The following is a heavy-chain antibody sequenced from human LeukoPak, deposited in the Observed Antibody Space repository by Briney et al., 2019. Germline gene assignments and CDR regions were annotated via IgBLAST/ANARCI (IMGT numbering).Heavy chain of an antibody. J-gene: IGHJ3*02. CDR3: ARDVVVPAAILPRAFDI. D-gene: IGHD2-2*02. CDR1: GGSFSGNY. Sequence: SETLSLTCAVYGGSFSGNYWSWIRQPPGKGLEWIGQIHHTGSTNYNPSLKSRVTISVDTSKNQFSLKLSSVTAADTAVYYCARDVVVPAAILPRAFDIWGQGTMVTVSS. V-gene: IGHV4-34*09. CDR2: IHHTGST.